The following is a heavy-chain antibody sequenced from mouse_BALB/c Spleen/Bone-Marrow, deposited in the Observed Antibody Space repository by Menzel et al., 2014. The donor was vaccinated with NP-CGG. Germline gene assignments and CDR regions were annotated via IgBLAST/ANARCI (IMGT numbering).Heavy chain of an antibody. Sequence: VQQVESGAELVRPGTSVKVSCKASGYAFTNYLIEWVRQRPGQGLEWIGVINPGSGGTNYNEKFKAKATLTADKSSSAAYMQRSSLTSDDSAVYFCARCLTGTSAMDYWGQGTSVTVSS. D-gene: IGHD4-1*01. V-gene: IGHV1-54*01. CDR1: GYAFTNYL. J-gene: IGHJ4*01. CDR2: INPGSGGT. CDR3: ARCLTGTSAMDY.